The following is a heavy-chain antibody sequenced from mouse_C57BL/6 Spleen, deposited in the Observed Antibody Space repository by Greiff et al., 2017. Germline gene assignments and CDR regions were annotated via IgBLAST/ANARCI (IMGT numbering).Heavy chain of an antibody. CDR1: GYTFTSYW. Sequence: QVQLKESGAELVRPGSSVKLSCKASGYTFTSYWMHWVKQRPIQGLEGIGNIDPSDSETHYNQKFKDKATLTVDKSSSTAYMQLSSLTSEDSAVYYCARSRHGYGAIAYWGQGTLVTVSA. V-gene: IGHV1-52*01. J-gene: IGHJ3*01. CDR3: ARSRHGYGAIAY. D-gene: IGHD2-2*01. CDR2: IDPSDSET.